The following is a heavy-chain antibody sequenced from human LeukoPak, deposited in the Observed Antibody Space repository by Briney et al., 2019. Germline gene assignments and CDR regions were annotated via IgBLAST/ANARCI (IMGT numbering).Heavy chain of an antibody. CDR1: GYTFTSYY. Sequence: ASVKVSCKASGYTFTSYYMHWVRQAPGQGLEWMGIINPSGGSTSYAQKFQGRVTMTRDTSTSTVYMELSSLRSEDTAVYYCARATEDCSSTSCHRSYYYYGMDVWGQGTTVTVSS. CDR3: ARATEDCSSTSCHRSYYYYGMDV. V-gene: IGHV1-46*01. D-gene: IGHD2-2*02. CDR2: INPSGGST. J-gene: IGHJ6*02.